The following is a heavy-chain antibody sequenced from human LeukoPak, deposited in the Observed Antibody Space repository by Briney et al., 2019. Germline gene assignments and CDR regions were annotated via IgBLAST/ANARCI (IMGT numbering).Heavy chain of an antibody. CDR1: GGSISSYY. V-gene: IGHV4-59*01. CDR3: ASIVVVPAASYYYYYYMDV. J-gene: IGHJ6*03. D-gene: IGHD2-2*01. Sequence: SETLSLTCTVSGGSISSYYWSWIRQPPGKGLEWIGYIYYSVSTNYNPSLKSRVTISVDTSKNQFSLKLSSVTAADTAVYYCASIVVVPAASYYYYYYMDVWGKGTTVTVSS. CDR2: IYYSVST.